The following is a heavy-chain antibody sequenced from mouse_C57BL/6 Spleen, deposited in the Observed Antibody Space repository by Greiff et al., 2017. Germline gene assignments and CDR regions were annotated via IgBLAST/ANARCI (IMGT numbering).Heavy chain of an antibody. CDR2: FNPGSGGT. J-gene: IGHJ3*01. CDR3: ARRADDYDGAWFAY. D-gene: IGHD2-4*01. Sequence: VQLQQSGAELVRPGTSVKVSCKASGYAFTNYLIEWVKQRPGQGLEWIGVFNPGSGGTNYNEKFKGKATLTADKSSSTAYMQLSSLTSEDSAVYFCARRADDYDGAWFAYWGQGTLVTVSA. V-gene: IGHV1-54*01. CDR1: GYAFTNYL.